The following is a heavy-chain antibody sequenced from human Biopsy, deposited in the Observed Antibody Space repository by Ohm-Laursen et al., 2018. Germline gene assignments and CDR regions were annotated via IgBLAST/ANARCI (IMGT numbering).Heavy chain of an antibody. CDR1: GFTVYNNY. CDR3: ARRGWGSGSSPFDY. J-gene: IGHJ4*02. Sequence: SLRLSCTASGFTVYNNYMTWVRQAPGKGLEWVLVISGSGASTDSADSVKGRFTISRDNSKNTLYLQMNSLRAEDTAVYYCARRGWGSGSSPFDYWGQGTLVTVSS. CDR2: ISGSGAST. D-gene: IGHD3-10*01. V-gene: IGHV3-23*01.